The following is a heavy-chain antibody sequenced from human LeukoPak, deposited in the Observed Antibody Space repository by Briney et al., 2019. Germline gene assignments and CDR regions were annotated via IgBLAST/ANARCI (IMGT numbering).Heavy chain of an antibody. V-gene: IGHV3-11*06. D-gene: IGHD3-9*01. J-gene: IGHJ6*04. CDR3: ARDYDILTGYHDYGMDV. Sequence: GGSLRLSCAASGFTFSDYYMSWIRQAPGKGLEWVSYISSSSSYTNYADSVKGRFTISRDNAKNSLYLQMNSLRAEDTAVYYCARDYDILTGYHDYGMDVWGKGTTVTVPS. CDR2: ISSSSSYT. CDR1: GFTFSDYY.